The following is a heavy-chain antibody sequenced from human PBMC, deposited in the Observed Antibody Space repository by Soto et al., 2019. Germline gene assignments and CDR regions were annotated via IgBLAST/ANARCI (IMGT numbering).Heavy chain of an antibody. J-gene: IGHJ5*02. D-gene: IGHD4-17*01. CDR2: IYYSGST. V-gene: IGHV4-31*03. Sequence: SETLSLTCTVSGGSISSGGYYWSWIRQHPGKGLEWIGFIYYSGSTYYNPSLKSRVTISVDTSKNQFSLKLSSVTAADTAVYYCARLCYGDYGQASWFDPWGQGTLVTVSS. CDR1: GGSISSGGYY. CDR3: ARLCYGDYGQASWFDP.